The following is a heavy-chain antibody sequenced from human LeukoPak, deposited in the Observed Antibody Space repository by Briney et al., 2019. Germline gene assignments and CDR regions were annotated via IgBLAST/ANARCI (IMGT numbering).Heavy chain of an antibody. CDR3: TRRRRDGYNFDL. D-gene: IGHD5-24*01. CDR2: VFSSGST. CDR1: GGSISSYY. V-gene: IGHV4-59*01. J-gene: IGHJ4*02. Sequence: PSETLSLTCTVSGGSISSYYWSWIRQPPGKGLEWIGYVFSSGSTTYSPSLKSRVTISVDTSKNQFSLELSSVTAADTAMYYCTRRRRDGYNFDLWGQGTLVTVSS.